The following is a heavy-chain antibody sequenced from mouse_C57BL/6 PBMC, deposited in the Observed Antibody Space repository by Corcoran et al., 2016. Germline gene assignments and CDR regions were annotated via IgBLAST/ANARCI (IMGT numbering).Heavy chain of an antibody. Sequence: EVQLQQSGPVLVKPGASVKMSCKASGYTFTDYYMNWVKQSHGKSLEWIGVINPYNGGTSYNQKFKGKSTLTVDKSSSTAYMELNSLTSEDSAVYYCAREDYLYYFDYWGQGTTLTVSS. J-gene: IGHJ2*01. CDR2: INPYNGGT. V-gene: IGHV1-19*01. D-gene: IGHD2-4*01. CDR1: GYTFTDYY. CDR3: AREDYLYYFDY.